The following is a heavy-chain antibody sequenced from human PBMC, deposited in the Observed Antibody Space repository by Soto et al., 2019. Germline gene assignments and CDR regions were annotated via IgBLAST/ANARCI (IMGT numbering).Heavy chain of an antibody. CDR1: GYTFTSYG. D-gene: IGHD3-22*01. CDR3: ARGWLLHWYFDL. CDR2: ISAYNGNT. Sequence: ASVTVSCKASGYTFTSYGISWVRQAPGQGLEWMGWISAYNGNTNYAQKLQGRVTMTTNTSTSTAYMELRSLRSDDTAVYYCARGWLLHWYFDLWGRGTLVTVSS. V-gene: IGHV1-18*01. J-gene: IGHJ2*01.